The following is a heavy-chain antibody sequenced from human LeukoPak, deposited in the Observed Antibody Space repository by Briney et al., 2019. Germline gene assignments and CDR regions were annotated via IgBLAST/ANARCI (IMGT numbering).Heavy chain of an antibody. CDR3: ARGVIYDILTGHQDY. V-gene: IGHV1-2*02. Sequence: GASVKVSCEASGYTFIGYYMHGVRQAPGQGREWMGYINPDSGGTNYAQKFQGRVTMTRDTSISTAYMELRRLRADDTAVYYCARGVIYDILTGHQDYWGQGTLVTVSS. D-gene: IGHD3-9*01. J-gene: IGHJ4*02. CDR1: GYTFIGYY. CDR2: INPDSGGT.